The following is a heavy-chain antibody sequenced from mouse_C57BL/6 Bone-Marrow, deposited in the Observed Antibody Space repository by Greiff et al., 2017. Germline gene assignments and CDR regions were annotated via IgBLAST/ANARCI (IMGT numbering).Heavy chain of an antibody. J-gene: IGHJ3*01. V-gene: IGHV14-4*01. CDR1: GFNIKDDY. CDR2: IDPENGDT. CDR3: TTDWGIEGFAY. Sequence: EVQLQQSGAELVRPGASVKLSCTASGFNIKDDYMHWVKQRPEQGLEWIGWIDPENGDTEYASKFQGKATITADTASNTAYLQLSSLTSEDTAVYYCTTDWGIEGFAYWGQGTLVTVSA. D-gene: IGHD4-1*01.